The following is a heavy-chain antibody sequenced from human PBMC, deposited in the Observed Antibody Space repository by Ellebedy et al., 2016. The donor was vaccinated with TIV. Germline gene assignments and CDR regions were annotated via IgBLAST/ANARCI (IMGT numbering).Heavy chain of an antibody. V-gene: IGHV1-24*01. D-gene: IGHD2-2*01. Sequence: ASVKVSXKVSGFTLTDLPIHWVRQAPGKGLEWMGGFDPENDKTIYAQKFQGRVTMTEDTSTDTAYMELSSLRSEDTAVYYCGTDSSRVVIIPAAMGYYYYGMDVWGQGTTVTVSS. CDR1: GFTLTDLP. J-gene: IGHJ6*02. CDR3: GTDSSRVVIIPAAMGYYYYGMDV. CDR2: FDPENDKT.